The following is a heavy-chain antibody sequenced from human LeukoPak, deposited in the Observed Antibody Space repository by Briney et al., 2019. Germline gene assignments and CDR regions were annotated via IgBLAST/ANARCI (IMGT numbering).Heavy chain of an antibody. Sequence: SETLSLTCTVSGDSISSYYWSWIRQPPGGGLEWIGRIYTSGSTNYNPSLKSRVTMSVDTSKNLFSLKVNSVTAADTAVYFCARVASGYYAYYFDYWGQGTLVTVSS. CDR2: IYTSGST. CDR3: ARVASGYYAYYFDY. CDR1: GDSISSYY. J-gene: IGHJ4*02. V-gene: IGHV4-4*07. D-gene: IGHD3-3*01.